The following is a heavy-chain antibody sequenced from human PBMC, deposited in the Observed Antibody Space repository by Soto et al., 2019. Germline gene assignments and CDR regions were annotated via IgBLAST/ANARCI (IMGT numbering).Heavy chain of an antibody. CDR3: ARDSTGSGLDYGMDV. D-gene: IGHD3-10*01. J-gene: IGHJ6*02. CDR2: ISSDSIYT. CDR1: GFTFNDHY. V-gene: IGHV3-11*06. Sequence: QVQLVESGGGLVKPGGSLRLSWAASGFTFNDHYMTWIRQAPGKGLEWVSFISSDSIYTNSADSVKGRFTISRDNAKNFLYLQMSSLRVEDTAVYYCARDSTGSGLDYGMDVWGQGTTVAVSS.